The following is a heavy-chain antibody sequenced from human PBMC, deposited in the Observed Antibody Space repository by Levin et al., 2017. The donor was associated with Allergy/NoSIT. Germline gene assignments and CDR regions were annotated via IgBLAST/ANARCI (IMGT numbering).Heavy chain of an antibody. CDR3: ARATHLFYYGSGSYSFDY. Sequence: SETLSLTCAVSGGSISSSNWWSWVRQPPGKGLEWIGEIYHSGSTNYNPSLKSRVTISVDKSKNQFSLKLNSVTAADTAVYYCARATHLFYYGSGSYSFDYWGQGTPVTVSS. J-gene: IGHJ4*02. D-gene: IGHD3-10*01. V-gene: IGHV4-4*02. CDR1: GGSISSSNW. CDR2: IYHSGST.